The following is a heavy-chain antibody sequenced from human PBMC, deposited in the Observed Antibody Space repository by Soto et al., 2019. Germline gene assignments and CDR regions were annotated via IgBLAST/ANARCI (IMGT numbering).Heavy chain of an antibody. D-gene: IGHD1-26*01. CDR1: GGSISSSSYY. J-gene: IGHJ4*02. Sequence: SETLSLTCTVSGGSISSSSYYWGWIRQPPGKGLEWIGSIYYSGSTYYNPSLKSRVTISVDTSKNQFSLKLSSVTAADTAVYYCARHGTLLIDYWGQGTLVTVSS. V-gene: IGHV4-39*01. CDR3: ARHGTLLIDY. CDR2: IYYSGST.